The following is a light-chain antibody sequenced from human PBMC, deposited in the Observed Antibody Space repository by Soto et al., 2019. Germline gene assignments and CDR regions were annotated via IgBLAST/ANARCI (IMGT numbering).Light chain of an antibody. CDR3: QHYNSFPIT. Sequence: DIQMTQSPSSLSASLGDRFTITCQASQDIRFYLNWFHQKTGQAPKLLIYDASQLETGVPSRFSGSGSGTDFTFTINSLQPEDIGTYYCQHYNSFPITFGQGTRLEIK. CDR1: QDIRFY. V-gene: IGKV1-33*01. CDR2: DAS. J-gene: IGKJ5*01.